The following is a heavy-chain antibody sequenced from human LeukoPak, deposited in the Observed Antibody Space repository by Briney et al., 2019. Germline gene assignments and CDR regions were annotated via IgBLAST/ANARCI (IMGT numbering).Heavy chain of an antibody. Sequence: PGGSLRLSCAASGFTFSIYTMNWVRQAPGKGLEWISYISTNSGTIWYADSVKGRFSISRDNAKNSLFLQMNSLRAEDTAVYYCARDATRGGDNDYWGQGTRVIVSS. CDR3: ARDATRGGDNDY. V-gene: IGHV3-48*01. CDR2: ISTNSGTI. CDR1: GFTFSIYT. D-gene: IGHD2-21*02. J-gene: IGHJ4*02.